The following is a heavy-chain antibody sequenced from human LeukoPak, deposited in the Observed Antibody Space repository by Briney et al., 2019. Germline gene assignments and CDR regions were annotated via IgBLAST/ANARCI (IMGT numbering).Heavy chain of an antibody. CDR2: IHHSGGT. J-gene: IGHJ6*03. Sequence: SETLSLTCAVYDGSFSDYNWSWIRQSPGKGLQWIGEIHHSGGTNYSPSLKSRVTISVDTSKNQFSLRLSSVTAADTAVYYCAGFYDSSYYMDVWGKGTTVTVSS. CDR3: AGFYDSSYYMDV. V-gene: IGHV4-34*01. D-gene: IGHD3-22*01. CDR1: DGSFSDYN.